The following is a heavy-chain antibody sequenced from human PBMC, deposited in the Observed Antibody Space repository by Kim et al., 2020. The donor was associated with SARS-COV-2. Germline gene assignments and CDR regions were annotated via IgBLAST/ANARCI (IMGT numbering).Heavy chain of an antibody. V-gene: IGHV3-49*02. Sequence: EYAASVKGRFTISRDDSKSIAYLQMNSLKTEDTAVYYCTSSLTFDSSADYWGQGTLVTVSS. D-gene: IGHD3-22*01. J-gene: IGHJ4*02. CDR3: TSSLTFDSSADY.